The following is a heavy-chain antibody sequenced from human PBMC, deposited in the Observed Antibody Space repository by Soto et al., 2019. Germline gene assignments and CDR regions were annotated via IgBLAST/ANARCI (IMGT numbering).Heavy chain of an antibody. J-gene: IGHJ6*03. Sequence: EVQLVESGGGLVQPGGSLRLSCAASGFTVSSNYMSWVRQAPGEGLEWVSVIYSGGSTYYADSVKGRFTISRDNSKNTLYLQMNSLRAEDTAVYYCARDQDRGYSYGSYYYYYMDVWGKGTTVTVSS. D-gene: IGHD5-18*01. CDR3: ARDQDRGYSYGSYYYYYMDV. CDR2: IYSGGST. CDR1: GFTVSSNY. V-gene: IGHV3-66*01.